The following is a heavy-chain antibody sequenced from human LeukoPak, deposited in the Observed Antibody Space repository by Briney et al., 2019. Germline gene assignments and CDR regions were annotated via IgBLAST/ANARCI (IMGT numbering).Heavy chain of an antibody. D-gene: IGHD2-15*01. V-gene: IGHV1-18*01. CDR1: GYTFTSYG. CDR3: ASPSGHKASYYYYMDV. J-gene: IGHJ6*03. CDR2: ISTYNDNT. Sequence: ASVKVSCKASGYTFTSYGLSWVRQAPGQGLEWMGWISTYNDNTHYAQKFQGRVTMTRNTSISTAYMELSSLRSEDTAVYYCASPSGHKASYYYYMDVWGKGTTVTISS.